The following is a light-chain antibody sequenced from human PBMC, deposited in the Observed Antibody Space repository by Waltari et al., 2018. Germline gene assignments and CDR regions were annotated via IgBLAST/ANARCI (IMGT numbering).Light chain of an antibody. CDR1: RTVLYDPNNKTY. CDR2: WAS. J-gene: IGKJ2*03. CDR3: HQYYNTPYS. Sequence: DIVMTQSPDSLAVSLGERATINRKPHRTVLYDPNNKTYLAWYQQKPGQPPNLLIYWASTWKSGVPDRFSGSGSGTDFTLTISTLQAEDVAVYYCHQYYNTPYSYGQGTKLEIK. V-gene: IGKV4-1*01.